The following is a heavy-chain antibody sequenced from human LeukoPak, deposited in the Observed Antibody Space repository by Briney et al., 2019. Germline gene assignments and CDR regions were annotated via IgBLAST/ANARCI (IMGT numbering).Heavy chain of an antibody. CDR3: ARGLRYDSSGYYDDY. J-gene: IGHJ4*02. CDR2: INHSGST. Sequence: PSETLSLTCAVYGGSFSGYYWSWIRRPPGKGLEWIGEINHSGSTNYNPSLKSRVTISVDTSKNQFSLKLSSVTAADTAVYYCARGLRYDSSGYYDDYWGQGTLVTVSS. CDR1: GGSFSGYY. D-gene: IGHD3-22*01. V-gene: IGHV4-34*01.